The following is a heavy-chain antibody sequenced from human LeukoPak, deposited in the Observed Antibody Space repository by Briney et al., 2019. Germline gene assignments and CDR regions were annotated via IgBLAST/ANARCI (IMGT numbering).Heavy chain of an antibody. CDR2: INHSGST. CDR1: GGSFSGYY. Sequence: SETLSLTCAVYGGSFSGYYWSWIRQPPGKGLEWIGEINHSGSTNYNPSLKSRVTISVDTSKNQFSLKLSSVTAADTAVYYCAAYYYDSSGYYLTLFDYWGQGTLVTVSS. J-gene: IGHJ4*02. D-gene: IGHD3-22*01. V-gene: IGHV4-34*01. CDR3: AAYYYDSSGYYLTLFDY.